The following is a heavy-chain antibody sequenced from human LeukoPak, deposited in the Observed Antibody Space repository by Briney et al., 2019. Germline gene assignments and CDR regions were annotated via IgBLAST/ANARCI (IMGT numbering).Heavy chain of an antibody. D-gene: IGHD1-14*01. CDR1: GGSISSYY. J-gene: IGHJ1*01. Sequence: SETLSLTCTVSGGSISSYYWSWVRQPPGKGLEWIGYIYYSGSTNYNPSLKSRVTISVDTSKNQFSLKLSSVTAADTAVYYCARGPPETEYFQHWGQGTLVTVSS. CDR2: IYYSGST. CDR3: ARGPPETEYFQH. V-gene: IGHV4-59*08.